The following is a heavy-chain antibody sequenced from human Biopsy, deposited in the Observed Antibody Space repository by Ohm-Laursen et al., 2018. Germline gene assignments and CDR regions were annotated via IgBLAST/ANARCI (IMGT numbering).Heavy chain of an antibody. J-gene: IGHJ4*02. D-gene: IGHD1-26*01. CDR1: GGSISNYF. Sequence: TLSLTCAVSGGSISNYFWTWIRQPPGKGLEWIGYFRFEDRTSYNSSLKSRVTISADTSKNQFPLRLSSVTAADTAVYYCALGGGSYVNFDYWGQGTLVTVSS. V-gene: IGHV4-59*01. CDR3: ALGGGSYVNFDY. CDR2: FRFEDRT.